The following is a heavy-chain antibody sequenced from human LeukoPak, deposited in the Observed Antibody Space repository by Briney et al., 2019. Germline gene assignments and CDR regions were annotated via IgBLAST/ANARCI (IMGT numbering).Heavy chain of an antibody. CDR2: IWYDGSNK. CDR3: ARDRLAYGDYEPLDY. Sequence: GGSLRLSCAASGFTFSSYGMHWVRQAPGKGLEWVAVIWYDGSNKYYADSVKGRFTISRDNSKNTLYPQMNSLRAEDTAVYYCARDRLAYGDYEPLDYGGQGTLVTVSS. D-gene: IGHD4-17*01. J-gene: IGHJ4*02. CDR1: GFTFSSYG. V-gene: IGHV3-33*01.